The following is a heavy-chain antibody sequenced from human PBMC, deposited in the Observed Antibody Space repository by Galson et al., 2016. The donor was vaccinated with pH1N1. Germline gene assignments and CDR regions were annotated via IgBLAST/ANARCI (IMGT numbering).Heavy chain of an antibody. D-gene: IGHD3-16*01. CDR3: AKVGLHDPSGHFYYMDV. Sequence: SLRLSCAASGFAFSSYDMHWVRQAPGKGLEWVAAIWYDGSNEYYGDSVKGRLTISRDNSKNTVYLQMDSLRPDDTAEYFCAKVGLHDPSGHFYYMDVWGKGNTVTVSS. V-gene: IGHV3-33*06. CDR2: IWYDGSNE. J-gene: IGHJ6*03. CDR1: GFAFSSYD.